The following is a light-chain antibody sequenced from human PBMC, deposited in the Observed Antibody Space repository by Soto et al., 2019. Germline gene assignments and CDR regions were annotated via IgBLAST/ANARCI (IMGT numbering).Light chain of an antibody. CDR2: DVS. CDR3: SSYTSSSTLEV. CDR1: SSDVGGYNY. J-gene: IGLJ1*01. V-gene: IGLV2-14*01. Sequence: ALPQPASVSGSPGQSITISCTGTSSDVGGYNYVSWYQQHPGKAPKLMIYDVSNRPSGVSNRFSGSKSGNTASLTISGLQAEDEADYYCSSYTSSSTLEVFGTGTKVTVL.